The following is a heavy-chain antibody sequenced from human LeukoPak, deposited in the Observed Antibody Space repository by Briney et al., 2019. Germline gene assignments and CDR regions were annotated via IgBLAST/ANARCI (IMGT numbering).Heavy chain of an antibody. J-gene: IGHJ5*02. D-gene: IGHD6-19*01. CDR3: AREGGHEQWLPYNWFDP. Sequence: ASVKVSCKASGYTFIGYYIHWVRQAPGQGLEWMGWINPNSGGTNYAQKFQGRVTMTRDTSISTAYMELSRLRSDDTAVYYCAREGGHEQWLPYNWFDPWGQGTLVTASS. CDR2: INPNSGGT. V-gene: IGHV1-2*02. CDR1: GYTFIGYY.